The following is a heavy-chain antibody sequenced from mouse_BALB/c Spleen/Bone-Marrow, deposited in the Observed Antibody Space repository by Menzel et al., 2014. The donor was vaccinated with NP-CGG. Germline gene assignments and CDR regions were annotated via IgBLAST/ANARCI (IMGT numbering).Heavy chain of an antibody. CDR1: GFDFGRYW. CDR3: ARRGLYGSHHN. V-gene: IGHV4-2*02. Sequence: EVKLMESGGGLVQPGGSLNLACVASGFDFGRYWMSWARQAPGKGLEWIGEINPGSRTINYSPSLKDKFIISRDNGKNTLYLQMNKVRSEDSALYYCARRGLYGSHHNWGQGTTLTVSS. J-gene: IGHJ2*01. D-gene: IGHD1-2*01. CDR2: INPGSRTI.